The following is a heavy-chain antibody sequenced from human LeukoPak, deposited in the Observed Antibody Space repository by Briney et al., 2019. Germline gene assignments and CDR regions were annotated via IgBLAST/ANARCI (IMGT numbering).Heavy chain of an antibody. Sequence: IGSIYHSGRTYYNPSLMSRVIISVDTSKNQLSLKLSSVTAADTAVYYCARVPGPNWFDPWGQGTLVTVSS. J-gene: IGHJ5*02. CDR2: IYHSGRT. V-gene: IGHV4-38-2*02. CDR3: ARVPGPNWFDP.